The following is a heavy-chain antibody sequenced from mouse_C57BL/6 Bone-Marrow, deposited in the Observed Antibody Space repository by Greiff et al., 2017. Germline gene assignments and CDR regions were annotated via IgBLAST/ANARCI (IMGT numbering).Heavy chain of an antibody. D-gene: IGHD1-1*01. CDR1: GYSFTDYN. V-gene: IGHV1-39*01. J-gene: IGHJ1*03. Sequence: EVKLMESGPELVKPGASVKISCKASGYSFTDYNMNWVKQSNGKSLEWIGVINPNYGTTSYNQKFKGKATLTVDQSSSTAYMQLNSLTSEDSAVYDCARITTVVDWYFDVWGTGTTVTVSS. CDR3: ARITTVVDWYFDV. CDR2: INPNYGTT.